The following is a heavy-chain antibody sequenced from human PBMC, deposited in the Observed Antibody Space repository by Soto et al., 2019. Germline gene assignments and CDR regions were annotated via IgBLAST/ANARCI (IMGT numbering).Heavy chain of an antibody. CDR2: ISGSGHST. J-gene: IGHJ4*02. Sequence: EVHLLDSGGGLVQPGGSLRLSCAASGFIFSTNAMSWVRQAPGKGLEWVSAISGSGHSTYYADSVKGRFTISRDNSKNTLSLQMNSLRAEDTAVYYCERRLGVFDYWGQGTLVTVSS. V-gene: IGHV3-23*01. CDR3: ERRLGVFDY. D-gene: IGHD1-26*01. CDR1: GFIFSTNA.